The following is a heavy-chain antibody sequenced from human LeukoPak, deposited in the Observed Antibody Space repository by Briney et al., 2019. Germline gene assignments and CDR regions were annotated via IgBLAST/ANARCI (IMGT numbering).Heavy chain of an antibody. CDR2: ISWNSGSI. J-gene: IGHJ3*02. V-gene: IGHV3-9*01. D-gene: IGHD2-2*02. Sequence: PGRSLRLSCAASGFTFDDYAMPWVRQAPGKGLEWVSGISWNSGSIGYADSVKGRFTISRDNAKNSLYLQMNSLRAEDTALYYCAKDIAVWCSSTSCYSAFDIWGQGTMVTVSS. CDR1: GFTFDDYA. CDR3: AKDIAVWCSSTSCYSAFDI.